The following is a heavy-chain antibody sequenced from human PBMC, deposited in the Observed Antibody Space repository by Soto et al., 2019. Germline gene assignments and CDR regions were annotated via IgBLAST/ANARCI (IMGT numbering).Heavy chain of an antibody. CDR2: IKSKTDGGTT. J-gene: IGHJ4*02. Sequence: GGSLRLSCAASGFTFSNAWMNWVRQAPGKGLEWVGRIKSKTDGGTTDYAAPVKGRFTISRDDSKNTLYLQMNSLKTEDTAVYYCTTDKDYGDYVSDDYWGQGTLVTVSS. CDR1: GFTFSNAW. V-gene: IGHV3-15*07. D-gene: IGHD4-17*01. CDR3: TTDKDYGDYVSDDY.